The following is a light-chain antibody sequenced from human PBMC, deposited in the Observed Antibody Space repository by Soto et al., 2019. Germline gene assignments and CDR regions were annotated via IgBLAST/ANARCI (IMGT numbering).Light chain of an antibody. Sequence: EIVLTQSPATLSLSPGERATLSCRASQSITSNLAWYQQKPGQAPRLLIYGASTRATGIPARFSGSGSGTDFTLTISSLDSEDFAVYYCQQRSNRPLTFGQGTRLEIK. V-gene: IGKV3-11*01. CDR2: GAS. J-gene: IGKJ5*01. CDR1: QSITSN. CDR3: QQRSNRPLT.